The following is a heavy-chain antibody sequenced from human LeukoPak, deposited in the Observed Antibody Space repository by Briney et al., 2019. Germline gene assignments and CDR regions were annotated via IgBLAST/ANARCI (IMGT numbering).Heavy chain of an antibody. CDR3: ARGQSDDYVWGSYRFLLDYYYYMDV. CDR1: GGSISSGSYY. J-gene: IGHJ6*03. V-gene: IGHV4-61*02. D-gene: IGHD3-16*02. CDR2: IYTSGST. Sequence: SRTLSLTCTVSGGSISSGSYYWSWIRQPAGKGLEWIGRIYTSGSTNYNPSLKSRVTISVDTSKNQFSLKLSSVTAADTAVYYCARGQSDDYVWGSYRFLLDYYYYMDVWGKGTTVTVSS.